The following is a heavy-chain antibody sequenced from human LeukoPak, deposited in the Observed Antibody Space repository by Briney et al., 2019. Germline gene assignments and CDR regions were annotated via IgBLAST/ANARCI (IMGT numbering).Heavy chain of an antibody. CDR3: ARARIDY. CDR1: GFTFSSYS. CDR2: IKPDGSEK. J-gene: IGHJ4*02. Sequence: PGGSLRLSCAASGFTFSSYSMNWVRQAPGKGLEWVANIKPDGSEKYYVDSLKGRFTISRDNAKNSLYLQMNSLRVEDTAVYYCARARIDYWGQGTLVTVPS. V-gene: IGHV3-7*01. D-gene: IGHD1-14*01.